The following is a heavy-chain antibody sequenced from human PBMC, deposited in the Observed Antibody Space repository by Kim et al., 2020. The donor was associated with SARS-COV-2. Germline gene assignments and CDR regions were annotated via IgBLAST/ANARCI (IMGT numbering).Heavy chain of an antibody. CDR3: ARHPGAGSGSPWGFDP. V-gene: IGHV5-51*01. D-gene: IGHD1-26*01. J-gene: IGHJ5*02. Sequence: SFQGQVTISADKSISTAYLQWSSLKASDTAMYYCARHPGAGSGSPWGFDPWGQGTLVTVSS.